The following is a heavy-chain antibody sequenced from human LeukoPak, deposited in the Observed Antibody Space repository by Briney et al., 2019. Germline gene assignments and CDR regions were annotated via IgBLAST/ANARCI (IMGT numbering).Heavy chain of an antibody. CDR1: GYTFTSYG. CDR3: ARTAASGQGPLWTDY. D-gene: IGHD6-13*01. Sequence: ASVKVSCKASGYTFTSYGISWGGQAPGQGGEGRGWISAYNGNTNYAQKLQGIVTMTTDTSTSTAYMELRSLRSDDTAVYYCARTAASGQGPLWTDYWGQGTLVTVSS. J-gene: IGHJ4*02. V-gene: IGHV1-18*01. CDR2: ISAYNGNT.